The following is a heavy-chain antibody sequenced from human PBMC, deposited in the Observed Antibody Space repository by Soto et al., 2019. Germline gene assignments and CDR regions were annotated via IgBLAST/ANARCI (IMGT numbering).Heavy chain of an antibody. CDR1: GFTFSSYA. V-gene: IGHV3-23*01. D-gene: IGHD2-15*01. J-gene: IGHJ3*02. CDR3: AKVVGLGYCSGGSCYLGAFDI. CDR2: ISGSGGST. Sequence: EVQLLESGGGLVQPGGSLRLSCAASGFTFSSYAMSWVRQAPGKGLEWVSAISGSGGSTYYADSVKGRFTICRDNCKNGLYLQMNSLRAEDTAVYYCAKVVGLGYCSGGSCYLGAFDIWGQGTMVTVSS.